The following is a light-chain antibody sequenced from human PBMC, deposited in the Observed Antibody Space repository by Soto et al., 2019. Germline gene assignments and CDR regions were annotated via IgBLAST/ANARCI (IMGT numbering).Light chain of an antibody. CDR3: QQYNSYSPTWT. Sequence: DIQMPQSPSTLSASVGDRVTITCRASQSISSWLAWYQQKPGKAPKLLIYKASSLESGVPSRFSGSGSGTEFTLTISSLQPDDFATYYCQQYNSYSPTWTFGQGTKVDIK. CDR1: QSISSW. CDR2: KAS. V-gene: IGKV1-5*03. J-gene: IGKJ1*01.